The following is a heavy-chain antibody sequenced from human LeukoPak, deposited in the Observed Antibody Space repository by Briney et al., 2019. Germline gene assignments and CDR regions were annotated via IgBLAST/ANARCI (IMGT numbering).Heavy chain of an antibody. Sequence: GGSLRLSCAASGFTFDDYAMHWVRQAPGKGLEWASLISGDGGSTYYVDSVKGRFTISRDNSKNSLYLQMNSLRTEDTALYYCAKDILTAMVNDDYWGQGPLVTVSS. CDR1: GFTFDDYA. J-gene: IGHJ4*02. CDR2: ISGDGGST. CDR3: AKDILTAMVNDDY. V-gene: IGHV3-43*02. D-gene: IGHD5-18*01.